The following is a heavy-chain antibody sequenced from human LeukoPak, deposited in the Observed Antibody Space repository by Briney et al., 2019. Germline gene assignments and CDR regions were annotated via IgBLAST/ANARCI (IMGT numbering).Heavy chain of an antibody. CDR3: ARAYYGSGNTYYFDY. CDR1: GGSISSYY. Sequence: SETLSLTCTVSGGSISSYYWTWIRQPPGKGLEWIGYIYYSGTTNYNPSLKSRVTISVDTSKNQFSLKLSSVTAADTAVYYCARAYYGSGNTYYFDYWGQGTLVTVSS. CDR2: IYYSGTT. J-gene: IGHJ4*02. V-gene: IGHV4-59*01. D-gene: IGHD3-10*01.